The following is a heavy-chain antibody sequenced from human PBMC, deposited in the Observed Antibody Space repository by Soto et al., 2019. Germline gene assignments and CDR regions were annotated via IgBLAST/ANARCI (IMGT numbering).Heavy chain of an antibody. CDR2: IYYDGNT. CDR1: GGSISSGGYC. Sequence: PAETLSLTCAVSGGSISSGGYCWGWIRQPPGKGLECIGNIYYDGNTYYNPSLKSRVTISLDTSKNQFSLRLNSVTAADTAVYYCARSSITPRLFMYPFDYWGQGTLVSGSS. CDR3: ARSSITPRLFMYPFDY. J-gene: IGHJ4*02. V-gene: IGHV4-39*01. D-gene: IGHD6-6*01.